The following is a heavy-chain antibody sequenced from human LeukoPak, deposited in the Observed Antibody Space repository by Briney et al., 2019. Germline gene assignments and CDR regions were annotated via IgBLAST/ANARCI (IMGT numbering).Heavy chain of an antibody. V-gene: IGHV4-59*12. CDR3: ARDLGFWGGYYTNNWFDP. Sequence: SETLSLTCTVSAGSICSYYWSWIRQPPGKGLEWIGYIYYSGSTNYNPSLKSRVTISVDTSKNQFSLKLNSVTAADTAVYYCARDLGFWGGYYTNNWFDPGGQGTLVTVSS. CDR2: IYYSGST. CDR1: AGSICSYY. D-gene: IGHD3-3*01. J-gene: IGHJ5*02.